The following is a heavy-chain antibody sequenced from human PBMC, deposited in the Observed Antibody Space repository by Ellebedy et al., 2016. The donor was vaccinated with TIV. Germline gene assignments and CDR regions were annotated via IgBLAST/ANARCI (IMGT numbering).Heavy chain of an antibody. D-gene: IGHD2-2*01. J-gene: IGHJ4*02. CDR1: GFTFSSYG. Sequence: GGSLRLXXAASGFTFSSYGMSWVRQAPGKGLECVSAITYSGGTTHYADSVKGRFTISRDNAKNSLSLQMNSLSAEDTAVYYCTRDAVSDWGQGPLVTVSS. CDR2: ITYSGGTT. V-gene: IGHV3-23*01. CDR3: TRDAVSD.